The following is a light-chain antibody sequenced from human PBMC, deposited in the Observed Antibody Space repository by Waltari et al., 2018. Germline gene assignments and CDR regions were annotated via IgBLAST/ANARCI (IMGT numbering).Light chain of an antibody. CDR2: YDS. J-gene: IGLJ3*02. CDR3: QVWDDTNNSGV. Sequence: YVVTQPPSVSVAPGKTARLTCEGENIETKSVNWYQQKAGQAPLLVMFYDSDRLSGIRERFSGYNSGSTATLTINWVEPGDEADYHCQVWDDTNNSGVFGGGTKLTVL. CDR1: NIETKS. V-gene: IGLV3-21*04.